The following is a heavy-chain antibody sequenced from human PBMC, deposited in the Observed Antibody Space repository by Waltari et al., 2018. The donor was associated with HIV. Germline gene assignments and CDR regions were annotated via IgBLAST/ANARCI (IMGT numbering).Heavy chain of an antibody. V-gene: IGHV3-21*02. CDR1: GFTFTSYS. Sequence: EVRLVESGGGLVKPGGSLRLSCEASGFTFTSYSMKWVRQAPGKGLEWVSFISSSSSHIYYTDSLKGRFTISRDNAKNSLYLQMNSLRADDTAIYYCARDSPRLSGTSRFDYWGRGTLVTVSS. CDR3: ARDSPRLSGTSRFDY. D-gene: IGHD1-7*01. CDR2: ISSSSSHI. J-gene: IGHJ4*02.